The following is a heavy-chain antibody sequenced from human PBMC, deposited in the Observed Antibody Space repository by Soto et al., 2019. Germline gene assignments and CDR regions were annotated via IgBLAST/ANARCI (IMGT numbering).Heavy chain of an antibody. D-gene: IGHD4-17*01. CDR3: ARDDDYPDNGFDY. CDR2: ILNDASGH. Sequence: QVQLVESGGGVVQPGTSLRLSCAASGFTFSSHGMHRVRQTPGKGLEWLAVILNDASGHWCADSVKGRFTISRDNFQNTLYLQMNGLRLEDTAMYYCARDDDYPDNGFDYWGQGTLVTVSS. V-gene: IGHV3-33*01. CDR1: GFTFSSHG. J-gene: IGHJ4*02.